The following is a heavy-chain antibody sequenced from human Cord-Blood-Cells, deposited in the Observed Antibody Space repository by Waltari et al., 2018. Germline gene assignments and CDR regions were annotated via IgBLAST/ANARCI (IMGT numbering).Heavy chain of an antibody. J-gene: IGHJ3*02. V-gene: IGHV4-39*01. Sequence: QLQLQESGPGLVKPSETLSLTCTVSGGSISSSSYYWGWIHQPPGKGLEWIGSIYYSGSTYANPSLKSRVTISVDTSKNQFSLKLSSVTAADTAVYYCARRGDGSGSYYAFDIWGQGTMVTVSS. D-gene: IGHD3-10*01. CDR2: IYYSGST. CDR1: GGSISSSSYY. CDR3: ARRGDGSGSYYAFDI.